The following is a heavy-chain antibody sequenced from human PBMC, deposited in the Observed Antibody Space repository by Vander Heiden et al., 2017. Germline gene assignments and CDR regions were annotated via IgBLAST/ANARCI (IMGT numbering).Heavy chain of an antibody. J-gene: IGHJ4*02. Sequence: EVQLVESGGGLVQPGGSLRLSWAASGFTFSSHWMSWVRQAPGKGLEWVANIRQDGSEQYYVDSVKGRFTMSRDNAKNSVFLQMNSLRVEDTAVYYCARGIAGDWGQGTLVTVSS. V-gene: IGHV3-7*01. CDR3: ARGIAGD. CDR2: IRQDGSEQ. CDR1: GFTFSSHW. D-gene: IGHD6-13*01.